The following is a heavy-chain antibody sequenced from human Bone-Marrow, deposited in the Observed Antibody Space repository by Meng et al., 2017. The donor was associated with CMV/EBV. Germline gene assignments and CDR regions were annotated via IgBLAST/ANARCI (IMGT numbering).Heavy chain of an antibody. V-gene: IGHV4-39*07. D-gene: IGHD2-8*02. Sequence: SETLSLTCTVSGASVSSSSFYWGWVRQPPGKGLEWIGYIRYSGSSYYNPSLESRVTMSIDTSKNQFSLEMSSVTAADTAVYYCARTCNGAVCDPAGTDVWGQGTTVAFSS. CDR2: IRYSGSS. J-gene: IGHJ6*02. CDR1: GASVSSSSFY. CDR3: ARTCNGAVCDPAGTDV.